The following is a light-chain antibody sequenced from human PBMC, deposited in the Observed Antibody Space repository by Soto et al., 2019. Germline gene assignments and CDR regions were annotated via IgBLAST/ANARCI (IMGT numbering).Light chain of an antibody. V-gene: IGLV2-14*03. CDR3: SSYTSINTEV. CDR1: SSDVGAYNY. J-gene: IGLJ1*01. CDR2: DVS. Sequence: QSALTQPASVSGSPGQSITISCTGTSSDVGAYNYVSWYQHHPGKAPKLIIYDVSDRPSGVSNRFSASKSGSTASLTISGLQAEDEADYYCSSYTSINTEVFGTGTKLTVL.